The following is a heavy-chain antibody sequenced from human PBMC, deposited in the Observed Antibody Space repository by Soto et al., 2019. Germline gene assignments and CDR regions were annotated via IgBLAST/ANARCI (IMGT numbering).Heavy chain of an antibody. Sequence: PGGSLRLSCAASGFTFSNAWMSWVRQAPGKGLEWVGRIKSKTDGGTTDYAAPVKGRFTISRDDSKNTLYLQMNSLKTEDTAVYYCTTGQRYYDSSGYYPKAAFDIRGQGTMVTVSS. J-gene: IGHJ3*02. CDR2: IKSKTDGGTT. CDR1: GFTFSNAW. D-gene: IGHD3-22*01. V-gene: IGHV3-15*01. CDR3: TTGQRYYDSSGYYPKAAFDI.